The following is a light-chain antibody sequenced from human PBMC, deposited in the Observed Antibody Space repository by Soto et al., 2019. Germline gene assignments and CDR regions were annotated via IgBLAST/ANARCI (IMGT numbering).Light chain of an antibody. CDR2: TAS. CDR3: QQSHSSPLS. CDR1: QSISSY. V-gene: IGKV1-39*01. J-gene: IGKJ4*01. Sequence: DIQVTPSPSSLSASVGDRVTITCRSSQSISSYLNWYQQKPGKAHELLIYTASNLQSGVPSRFSGSGSGTDFALTISSLQPEDSAVYYCQQSHSSPLSFGGGTKVDI.